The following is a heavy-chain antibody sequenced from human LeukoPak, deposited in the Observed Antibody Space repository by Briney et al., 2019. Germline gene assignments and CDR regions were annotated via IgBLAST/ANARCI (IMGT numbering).Heavy chain of an antibody. CDR2: INWDGGST. CDR3: TPGEGDSPWNFSH. V-gene: IGHV3-43*01. CDR1: GFMFDDYT. Sequence: PGGSLRLSCVASGFMFDDYTMHWVRQAPGQGLEWISLINWDGGSTYYAGSVKGRFTVSRDNSKNSLYLQMNSLTTEDTASYYCTPGEGDSPWNFSHWGRGTLFTASS. J-gene: IGHJ4*02. D-gene: IGHD1-7*01.